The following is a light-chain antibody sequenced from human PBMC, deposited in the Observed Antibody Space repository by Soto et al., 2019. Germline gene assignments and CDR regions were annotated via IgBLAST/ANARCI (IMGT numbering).Light chain of an antibody. V-gene: IGKV1-27*01. CDR2: AAS. J-gene: IGKJ1*01. Sequence: DIQMTQSPSSLSASVGDRVTITCRASQGISNYLAWYQQKPGKVPKLLIYAASTLQSGVPSRFTGSGSGTDFTLTISSLQPEDVATYYCKKYNSDPPWTFGQGTKIEIK. CDR1: QGISNY. CDR3: KKYNSDPPWT.